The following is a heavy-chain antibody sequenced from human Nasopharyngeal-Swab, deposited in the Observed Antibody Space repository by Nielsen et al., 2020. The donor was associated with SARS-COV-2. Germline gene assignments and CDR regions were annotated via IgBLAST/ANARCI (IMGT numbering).Heavy chain of an antibody. J-gene: IGHJ3*02. CDR2: INTNTGNT. CDR3: ARDGRNTIFGVVILGDAFDI. CDR1: GYTFTSYA. D-gene: IGHD3-3*01. V-gene: IGHV7-4-1*02. Sequence: SVKVSCKASGYTFTSYAMNWVRQAPGQGLEWMGWINTNTGNTTYAQGFTGRFVFSLDTSVSTAYLLISSLKAEDTAVYYCARDGRNTIFGVVILGDAFDIWGQGTMVTVSS.